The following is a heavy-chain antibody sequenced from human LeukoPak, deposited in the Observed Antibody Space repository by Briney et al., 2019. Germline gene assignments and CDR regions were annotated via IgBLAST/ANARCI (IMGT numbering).Heavy chain of an antibody. CDR2: INHSGST. D-gene: IGHD3-9*01. V-gene: IGHV4-34*01. CDR3: ARGPDDILAGYRPHLSY. Sequence: GSLRLSCAASGFTFSTYSMSWVRQPPGKGLEWIGEINHSGSTNYKPSLKSRVTISVDTSKNQFSLKLSSVTAADTALYYCARGPDDILAGYRPHLSYWGQGTLVTVSS. J-gene: IGHJ4*02. CDR1: GFTFSTYS.